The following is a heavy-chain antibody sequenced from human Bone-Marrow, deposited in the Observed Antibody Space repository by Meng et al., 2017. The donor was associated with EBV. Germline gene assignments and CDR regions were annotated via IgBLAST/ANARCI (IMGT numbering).Heavy chain of an antibody. CDR1: GGTFSRYA. J-gene: IGHJ4*02. D-gene: IGHD4-23*01. Sequence: QVQLVRAGAEGRRPGSSVKVSCKASGGTFSRYAISLLRQAPGQGLEWMGGIIPIFGTANYAQKFQGRVTITADESTSTAYMELSSLRSEDTAVYYCARGYYGGFSNPFFWGQGTLVTVSS. CDR3: ARGYYGGFSNPFF. CDR2: IIPIFGTA. V-gene: IGHV1-69*01.